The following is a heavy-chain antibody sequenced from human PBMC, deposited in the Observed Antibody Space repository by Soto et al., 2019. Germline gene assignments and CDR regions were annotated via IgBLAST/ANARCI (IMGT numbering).Heavy chain of an antibody. CDR3: ARVLDIVVVPAAIRYGMDV. CDR1: GGTFSSYA. CDR2: IIPIFGTA. V-gene: IGHV1-69*13. D-gene: IGHD2-2*01. J-gene: IGHJ6*02. Sequence: SVKVSCKASGGTFSSYAISWVRQAPGQGLEWMGGIIPIFGTANYAQKFQGRVTITADESTSTAYMELSSLRSEDTAVYYCARVLDIVVVPAAIRYGMDVWGQGTTVTVSS.